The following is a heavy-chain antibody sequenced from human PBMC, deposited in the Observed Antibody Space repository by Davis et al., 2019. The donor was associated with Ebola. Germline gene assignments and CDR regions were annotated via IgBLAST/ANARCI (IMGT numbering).Heavy chain of an antibody. V-gene: IGHV3-30*03. CDR2: ISYDGSNK. CDR1: GFTFSSYG. CDR3: ARARGPYYYYGMDV. J-gene: IGHJ6*02. Sequence: GESLKISCAASGFTFSSYGMHWVRQAPGKGLEWVAVISYDGSNKYYADSVKGRFTISRDNSKNTLYLQMNSLRAEDTAVYYCARARGPYYYYGMDVWGQGTTVTVSS.